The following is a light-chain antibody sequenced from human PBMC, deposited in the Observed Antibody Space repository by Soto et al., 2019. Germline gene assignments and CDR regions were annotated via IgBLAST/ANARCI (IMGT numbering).Light chain of an antibody. Sequence: EIVLTQSPAPLSLSPGERATLSCRASQSVSRSLSWYQQKPGQDPRLLIYDASTRATGIPARFSGSGSWTDFTLTISSIEPEEFSVYYCQQRSNWLPYTFGQGTKLEIK. V-gene: IGKV3-11*01. CDR2: DAS. J-gene: IGKJ2*01. CDR3: QQRSNWLPYT. CDR1: QSVSRS.